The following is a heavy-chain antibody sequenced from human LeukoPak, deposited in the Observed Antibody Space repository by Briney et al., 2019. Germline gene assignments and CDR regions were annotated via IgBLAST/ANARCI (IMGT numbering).Heavy chain of an antibody. CDR1: GFTFSDYY. Sequence: GGSLRLSCAASGFTFSDYYMSWIRQAPGQGLEWVYYISSSGSTIYYADSVKGRFTISRDNAKNSLYLQMNSLRAEDTAVYYCARDTNDDHCSGGSCYETSFDYWGQGTLVTVSS. CDR2: ISSSGSTI. J-gene: IGHJ4*02. D-gene: IGHD2-15*01. CDR3: ARDTNDDHCSGGSCYETSFDY. V-gene: IGHV3-11*01.